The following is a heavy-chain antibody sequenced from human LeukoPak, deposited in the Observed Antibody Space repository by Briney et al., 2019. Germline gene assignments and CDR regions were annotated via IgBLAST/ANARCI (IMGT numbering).Heavy chain of an antibody. CDR1: GGSINSYY. V-gene: IGHV4-59*01. D-gene: IGHD6-13*01. Sequence: SETLSLTCTVSGGSINSYYWSWIRQPPGKGLEWIGYIYYTGSTNYNPSLRSRVTMSVDTSRNQFSLKLSSVTAADTAVYYCARFSGGSWFDYWGQGTLVTVSS. CDR2: IYYTGST. CDR3: ARFSGGSWFDY. J-gene: IGHJ4*02.